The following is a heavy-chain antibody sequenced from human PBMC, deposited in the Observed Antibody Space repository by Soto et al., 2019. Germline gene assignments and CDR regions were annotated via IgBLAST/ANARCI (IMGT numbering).Heavy chain of an antibody. D-gene: IGHD3-10*01. CDR3: AREYGSGPNYKAFAI. Sequence: GASVKVSCKASGYIFTAYVIFWVRQAPGQRPEYMGWIHPGTGGTVYSQELQGRVTITRDTSASTVFMEVFSLTSEDTAVYYCAREYGSGPNYKAFAIWGQGTLVTVSS. V-gene: IGHV1-3*01. CDR2: IHPGTGGT. CDR1: GYIFTAYV. J-gene: IGHJ3*02.